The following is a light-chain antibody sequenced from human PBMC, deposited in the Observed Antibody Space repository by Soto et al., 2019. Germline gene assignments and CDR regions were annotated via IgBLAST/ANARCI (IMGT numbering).Light chain of an antibody. CDR2: EGS. Sequence: QSALTQPASVSGSPGQSITISCTGTSSDVGSYNLVSWYQQHPGKAPKLMIYEGSKRPSGVSNRFSGSKSGNTASLAITGLQAEDEADYYCQSYDNSLSGWVFGGGTKLTVL. CDR1: SSDVGSYNL. CDR3: QSYDNSLSGWV. J-gene: IGLJ3*02. V-gene: IGLV2-14*02.